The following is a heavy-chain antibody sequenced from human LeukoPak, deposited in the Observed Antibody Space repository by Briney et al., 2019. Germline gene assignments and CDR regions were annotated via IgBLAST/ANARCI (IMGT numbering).Heavy chain of an antibody. CDR1: GFTFGSYW. J-gene: IGHJ3*02. Sequence: PGGSLRLSXAASGFTFGSYWMSWVRQAPGKGLEWVASIKQDGSEKYYVDSVKGRFTISRDNAKNSLYLQMNSLRAEDTAVYYCARVGYAHAFDIWGQGTMVTVSS. V-gene: IGHV3-7*01. CDR3: ARVGYAHAFDI. CDR2: IKQDGSEK. D-gene: IGHD1-1*01.